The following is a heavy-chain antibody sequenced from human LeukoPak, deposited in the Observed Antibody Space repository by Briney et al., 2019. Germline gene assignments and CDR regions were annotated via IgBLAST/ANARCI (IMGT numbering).Heavy chain of an antibody. V-gene: IGHV1-18*01. CDR3: ARSFGSYYAEYFQH. CDR2: IGAYNGNT. Sequence: ASVKVSCKASGYTFTSYGISWVRQAPGQGLEWMGWIGAYNGNTNYAQKLQGRVTMTTDTSTSTAYMELRSLRSDDTAVYYCARSFGSYYAEYFQHWGQGTLVTVSS. CDR1: GYTFTSYG. D-gene: IGHD1-26*01. J-gene: IGHJ1*01.